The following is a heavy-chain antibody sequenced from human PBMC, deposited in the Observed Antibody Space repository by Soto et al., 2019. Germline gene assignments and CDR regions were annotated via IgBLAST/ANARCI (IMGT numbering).Heavy chain of an antibody. V-gene: IGHV4-31*03. CDR1: GGSISSGGYY. D-gene: IGHD3-22*01. CDR3: ARVWDYYDSSGYYPSWYFDL. Sequence: QVQLQESGPGLVKPSQTLSLTCTVSGGSISSGGYYWSWIRQHPGKGLEWIGYIYYSGSTYYNPSLKSRVPISVDTSKNQFSLKLSSVTATDTAVYYCARVWDYYDSSGYYPSWYFDLWGRGTLVTVSS. J-gene: IGHJ2*01. CDR2: IYYSGST.